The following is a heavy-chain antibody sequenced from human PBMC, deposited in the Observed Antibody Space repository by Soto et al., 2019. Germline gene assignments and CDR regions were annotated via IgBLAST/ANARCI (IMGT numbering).Heavy chain of an antibody. CDR3: AQYVSTSPAGWFDP. D-gene: IGHD3-10*02. CDR1: GLSLSTSGEA. J-gene: IGHJ5*02. Sequence: QITLKESGPTLVKPTQTLTLTCTFSGLSLSTSGEAVGWIRQPPGKALEWLALIYWDDDKRYNPTLKTRLTITQDTSKNQLVLTLTNMDPVDTATYYCAQYVSTSPAGWFDPWGQGILVTVSS. V-gene: IGHV2-5*02. CDR2: IYWDDDK.